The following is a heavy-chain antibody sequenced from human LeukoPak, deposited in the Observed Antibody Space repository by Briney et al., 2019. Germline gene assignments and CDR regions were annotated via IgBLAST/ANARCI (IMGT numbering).Heavy chain of an antibody. J-gene: IGHJ6*03. V-gene: IGHV3-11*04. CDR3: ARDPLRPPYYYYMDV. Sequence: GGSLRLSCAASGFTFSDYYMSWIRQAPGKGLEWVSYISSSGSTIYYADSVKGRFTISRDNAKNSLYLQMNSLRAEDTAVYYCARDPLRPPYYYYMDVWGKGTTVTVSS. CDR2: ISSSGSTI. CDR1: GFTFSDYY.